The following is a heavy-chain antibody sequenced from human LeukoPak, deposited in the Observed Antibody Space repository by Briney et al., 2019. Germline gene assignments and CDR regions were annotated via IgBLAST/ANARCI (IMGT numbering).Heavy chain of an antibody. Sequence: SETLSLTCAVYGGSFSGYYWSWIRQPPGKGLEWIGEINHSGSTNYNPSLKSRVTISVDTSKNQFSLKLSSVTAADTAVYYCARAHHGYCSSTSCVGLDYWGQGTLVTVSS. CDR2: INHSGST. CDR1: GGSFSGYY. CDR3: ARAHHGYCSSTSCVGLDY. V-gene: IGHV4-34*01. J-gene: IGHJ4*02. D-gene: IGHD2-2*01.